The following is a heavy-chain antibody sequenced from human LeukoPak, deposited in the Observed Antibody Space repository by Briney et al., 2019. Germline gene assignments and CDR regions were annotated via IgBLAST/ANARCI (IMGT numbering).Heavy chain of an antibody. CDR1: GGSFSGYY. D-gene: IGHD7-27*01. CDR2: INHSGST. J-gene: IGHJ4*02. V-gene: IGHV4-34*01. Sequence: PSGTLSLTCAVYGGSFSGYYWSWIRQPPGKGLEWIGEINHSGSTNYNPSLKSRVTISVDTSKNQFSLKLSSVTAADTAVYYCARGLGRFYYWGQGTLVTVSS. CDR3: ARGLGRFYY.